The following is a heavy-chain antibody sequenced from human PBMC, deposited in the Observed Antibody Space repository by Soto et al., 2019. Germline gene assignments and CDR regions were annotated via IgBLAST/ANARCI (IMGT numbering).Heavy chain of an antibody. CDR1: GGTFSSYA. V-gene: IGHV1-69*13. D-gene: IGHD3-3*01. CDR2: IIPIFGTA. J-gene: IGHJ6*02. CDR3: AREVDFWSGYYTGPPYYYYYGMDV. Sequence: SVKVSCKASGGTFSSYAISRVRQAPGQGLEWMGGIIPIFGTANYAQKFQGRVTITADESTSTAYMELSSLRSEDTAVYYCAREVDFWSGYYTGPPYYYYYGMDVWGQGTTVTVSS.